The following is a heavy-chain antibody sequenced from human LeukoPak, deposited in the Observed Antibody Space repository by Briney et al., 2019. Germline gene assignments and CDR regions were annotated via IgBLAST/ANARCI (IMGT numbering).Heavy chain of an antibody. D-gene: IGHD3-3*01. V-gene: IGHV4-4*07. CDR3: AREASLTYYDFWSGYYSGGGYFDY. J-gene: IGHJ4*02. Sequence: SETLSLTCTVSGGSISSYYWSWIRQPAGKGLEWIGRIYTSGSTNYNPPLKSRVTMSVDTSKTQFSLKLSSVTAADTAVYYCAREASLTYYDFWSGYYSGGGYFDYWGQGTLVTVSS. CDR2: IYTSGST. CDR1: GGSISSYY.